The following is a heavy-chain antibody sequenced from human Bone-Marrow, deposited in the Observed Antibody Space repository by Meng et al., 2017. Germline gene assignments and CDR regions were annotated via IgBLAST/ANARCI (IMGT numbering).Heavy chain of an antibody. Sequence: QSRAYGQKPGAAVKVSCKASGYTFPDYWLHWVRRAPGQGLEWMERINPKSGDTHYAQRFQGRVTMTGDTSISTAYMELSGLRSDDTAMYYCARDEDISAAGKLFGDYWGQGTLVTVSS. J-gene: IGHJ4*02. CDR3: ARDEDISAAGKLFGDY. V-gene: IGHV1-2*06. CDR2: INPKSGDT. CDR1: GYTFPDYW. D-gene: IGHD6-13*01.